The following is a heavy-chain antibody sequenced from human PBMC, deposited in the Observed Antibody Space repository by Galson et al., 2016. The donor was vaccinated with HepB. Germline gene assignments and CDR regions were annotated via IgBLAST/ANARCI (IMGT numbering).Heavy chain of an antibody. Sequence: SLRLSCAASRFVFSSYALHWVRQAPGKGLEWVALISYDGSDKYYADSVKGRFTISRDNSKNMLYLQMNSLRADDTAVYYCARVLGGTSTGYFDLWGQGTLVTVSS. V-gene: IGHV3-30*04. CDR3: ARVLGGTSTGYFDL. J-gene: IGHJ4*02. CDR2: ISYDGSDK. D-gene: IGHD1-1*01. CDR1: RFVFSSYA.